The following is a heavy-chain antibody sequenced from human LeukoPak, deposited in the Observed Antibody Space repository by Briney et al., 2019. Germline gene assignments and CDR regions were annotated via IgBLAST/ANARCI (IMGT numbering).Heavy chain of an antibody. CDR3: VQDNVGSGWPFDY. Sequence: GGSLRLSCAASGFTFSRYGMRWGRQAPGKGLERVAFIRYDGSNKDSADSVKGRFTISRDNSKNTLFLEMNSLRAEDTAVYYCVQDNVGSGWPFDYWGQGTLVTVSS. CDR2: IRYDGSNK. D-gene: IGHD6-19*01. CDR1: GFTFSRYG. V-gene: IGHV3-30*02. J-gene: IGHJ4*02.